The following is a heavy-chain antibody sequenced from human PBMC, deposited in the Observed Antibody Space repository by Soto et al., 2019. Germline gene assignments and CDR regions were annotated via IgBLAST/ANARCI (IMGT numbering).Heavy chain of an antibody. CDR2: ISGSGGST. V-gene: IGHV3-23*01. CDR3: AKGSVLLWFGESYYGMDV. D-gene: IGHD3-10*01. J-gene: IGHJ6*02. CDR1: GFTFSGYA. Sequence: EVQLLESGGGLVQPGGSLRLSCAASGFTFSGYAMSWVRQAPGKGLEWVSAISGSGGSTYYADSVKGRFTISRDNSKNTLYLQMNSLRAEDTAVYYCAKGSVLLWFGESYYGMDVWGQGTTVTVSS.